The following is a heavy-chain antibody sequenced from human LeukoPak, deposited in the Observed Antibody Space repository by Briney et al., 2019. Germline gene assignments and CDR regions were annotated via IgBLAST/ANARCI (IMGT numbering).Heavy chain of an antibody. CDR1: GGSIGSYY. Sequence: PSETLSLTCTVSGGSIGSYYWSWVRQPPGKGLGWIGYIYDSGNTKYNPSLKSRVTISVDTSKNQFSLKLSSVTAADTAVYYCARQTNWFDSWGQGTLVTVSS. J-gene: IGHJ5*01. V-gene: IGHV4-59*08. CDR3: ARQTNWFDS. CDR2: IYDSGNT.